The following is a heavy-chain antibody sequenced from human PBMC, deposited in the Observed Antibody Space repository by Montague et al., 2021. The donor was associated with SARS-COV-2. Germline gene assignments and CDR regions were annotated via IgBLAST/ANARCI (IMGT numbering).Heavy chain of an antibody. CDR3: ARLRDGVGPSPILGVGLYYSYYYMDV. J-gene: IGHJ6*03. D-gene: IGHD3-10*01. CDR2: INHGGRT. V-gene: IGHV4-34*01. Sequence: SXTLSLTCAVHGTSFSGYYWNWIRQPPGKGLEWIGEINHGGRTKYSPSLKSRLTISADTSKNQFSLKLASVAAADTAVYYCARLRDGVGPSPILGVGLYYSYYYMDVWGRGTPVTVSS. CDR1: GTSFSGYY.